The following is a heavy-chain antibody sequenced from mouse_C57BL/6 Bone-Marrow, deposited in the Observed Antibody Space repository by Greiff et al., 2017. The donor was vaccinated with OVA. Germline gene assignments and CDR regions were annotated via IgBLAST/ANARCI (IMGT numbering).Heavy chain of an antibody. J-gene: IGHJ3*01. D-gene: IGHD4-1*01. Sequence: EVMLVESGGGLVQSGRSLSLSCAASGFTFTDYYMSWVRQPPGKALEWLGFIRNKANGYTTEYSASVKGRFTISRDTSQSILYLQRNALRAEDSATYYCARYGTGTLFAYWGQGTLVTVSA. CDR3: ARYGTGTLFAY. V-gene: IGHV7-3*01. CDR1: GFTFTDYY. CDR2: IRNKANGYTT.